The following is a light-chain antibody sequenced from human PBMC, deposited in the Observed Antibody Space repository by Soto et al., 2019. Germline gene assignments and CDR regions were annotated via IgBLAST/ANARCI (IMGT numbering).Light chain of an antibody. Sequence: VMTQSPPTLSVSPGERATLSCRASQSVGSKLAWNQQRPGQAPRLLIYDASNRATGIPARFSCSGSGTEFSLTISSLQSEDFAVYSCQQYGDWPVAFGGGTKVEIK. CDR3: QQYGDWPVA. CDR2: DAS. CDR1: QSVGSK. V-gene: IGKV3D-15*01. J-gene: IGKJ4*01.